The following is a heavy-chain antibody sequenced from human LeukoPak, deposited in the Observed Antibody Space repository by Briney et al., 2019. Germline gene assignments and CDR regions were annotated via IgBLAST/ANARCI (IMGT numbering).Heavy chain of an antibody. J-gene: IGHJ4*02. CDR2: IYSGGST. Sequence: GGSLRLSCAASEFTVSSNYMSWVRQAPGKGLEWVSVIYSGGSTYYADSVKGRFTISRDNSKNTLYLQMNSLGAGDTAVYYCAKSPYDHWGQGTLVTVSS. CDR3: AKSPYDH. V-gene: IGHV3-53*01. CDR1: EFTVSSNY.